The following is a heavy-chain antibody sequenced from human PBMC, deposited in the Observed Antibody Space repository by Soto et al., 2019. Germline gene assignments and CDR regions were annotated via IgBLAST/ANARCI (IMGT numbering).Heavy chain of an antibody. CDR1: GFTFYNTW. V-gene: IGHV3-15*01. CDR3: TTDRRSGYDPQFDF. Sequence: PGGALRLSCTASGFTFYNTWMSWVRQAPGKGLEWVGRVKSKTDGGATDCTAPVKGRFTISRDDSQNTLYLQMNSLQTDDTAVYYCTTDRRSGYDPQFDFWGQGTLVTVSS. D-gene: IGHD5-12*01. J-gene: IGHJ4*02. CDR2: VKSKTDGGAT.